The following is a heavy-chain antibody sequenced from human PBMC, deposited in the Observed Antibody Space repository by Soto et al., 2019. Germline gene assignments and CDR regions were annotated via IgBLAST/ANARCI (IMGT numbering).Heavy chain of an antibody. CDR3: ARSDFWSGSWPRDDAFDI. V-gene: IGHV1-18*01. D-gene: IGHD3-3*01. CDR1: GYTFTSYG. Sequence: GASVKVSCTASGYTFTSYGISWVRQAPGQGLEWMGWISAYNGNTNYAQKLQGRVTMTTDTSTSTAYMELRSLRSDDTAVYYCARSDFWSGSWPRDDAFDIWGQGTMVTVSS. J-gene: IGHJ3*02. CDR2: ISAYNGNT.